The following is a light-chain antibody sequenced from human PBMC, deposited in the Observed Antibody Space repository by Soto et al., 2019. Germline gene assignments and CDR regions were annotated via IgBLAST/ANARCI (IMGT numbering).Light chain of an antibody. CDR3: QQSYSTPMYP. CDR2: AAS. Sequence: DIQMTQSPSSLSASVGDRVTITCRASQSISSYLNWYQQKPGKAPKLLIYAASSLQSGVPSRFSGSGSGTDFHLTISSLQPEDFATYYCQQSYSTPMYPFGQGTKLEIK. J-gene: IGKJ2*01. V-gene: IGKV1-39*01. CDR1: QSISSY.